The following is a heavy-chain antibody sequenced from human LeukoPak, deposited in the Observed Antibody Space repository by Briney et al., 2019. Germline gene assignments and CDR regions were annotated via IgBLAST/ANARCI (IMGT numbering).Heavy chain of an antibody. Sequence: PGGSLRLSCAASGFTFSSHAMSWVRQAPGKGLEWVSAISGSGGSTYYADSVKGRFTISRDNSKNTLYLQMNSLRAEDTAVYYCAKLTYYYDSSGPFDYWGQGTLVTVSS. D-gene: IGHD3-22*01. CDR1: GFTFSSHA. V-gene: IGHV3-23*01. CDR3: AKLTYYYDSSGPFDY. CDR2: ISGSGGST. J-gene: IGHJ4*02.